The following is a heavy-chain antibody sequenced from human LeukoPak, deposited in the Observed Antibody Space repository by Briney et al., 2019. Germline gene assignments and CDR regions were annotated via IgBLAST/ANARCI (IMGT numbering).Heavy chain of an antibody. CDR1: GFRFDVYG. CDR3: ARRASGGSTYWYFDL. J-gene: IGHJ2*01. Sequence: GGSLRLSCEVSGFRFDVYGLGWVRQAPGKGLEYVSGINWNGGETGSADSVKGRFTISRDNAKKSLYLQMNSLRDEDTAFYYCARRASGGSTYWYFDLWGRGTLVTVSS. V-gene: IGHV3-20*04. CDR2: INWNGGET. D-gene: IGHD6-19*01.